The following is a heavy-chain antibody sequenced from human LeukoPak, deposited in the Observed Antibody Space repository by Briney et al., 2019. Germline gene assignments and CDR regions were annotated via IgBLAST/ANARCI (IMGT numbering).Heavy chain of an antibody. D-gene: IGHD1-26*01. Sequence: GRSLRLSCAASGFTFSSYAMHWVRQAPGKGLEWVAVISYDGSNKYYADSVKGRFTISRDNAKNSLYLQMNSLRAEDTAVYYCARDVVMSGSSKYNWFDPWGQGTLVTVSS. CDR1: GFTFSSYA. CDR3: ARDVVMSGSSKYNWFDP. J-gene: IGHJ5*02. CDR2: ISYDGSNK. V-gene: IGHV3-30*04.